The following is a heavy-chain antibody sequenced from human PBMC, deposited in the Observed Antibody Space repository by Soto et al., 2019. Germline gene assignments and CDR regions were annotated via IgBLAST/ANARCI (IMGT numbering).Heavy chain of an antibody. Sequence: ASVKVSCKASGYTFTSYGISWVRQAPGQGLEWMGWISAYNGNTNYAQKLQGRVTMTTDTSTSTAYMELRSLRSDDTAVYYCARKLQNYYYYGMDVWGQGTTVTVSS. J-gene: IGHJ6*02. CDR2: ISAYNGNT. CDR3: ARKLQNYYYYGMDV. CDR1: GYTFTSYG. D-gene: IGHD1-7*01. V-gene: IGHV1-18*01.